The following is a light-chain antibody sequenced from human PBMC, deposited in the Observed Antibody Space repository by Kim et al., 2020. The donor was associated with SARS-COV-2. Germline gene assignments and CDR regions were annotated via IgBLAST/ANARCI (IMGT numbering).Light chain of an antibody. CDR1: SLRRNY. Sequence: AWGQTTRITCQGDSLRRNYASWYQKKTGQAHVLVIYGKNNRPSGIPDRFSGSRSGNTASLTIPGAQAEEEADYYCNSRDSSGNHVVFGGGTQLTVL. CDR3: NSRDSSGNHVV. J-gene: IGLJ2*01. V-gene: IGLV3-19*01. CDR2: GKN.